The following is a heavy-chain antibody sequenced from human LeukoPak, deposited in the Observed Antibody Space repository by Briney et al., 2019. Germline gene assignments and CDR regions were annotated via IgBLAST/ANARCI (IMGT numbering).Heavy chain of an antibody. J-gene: IGHJ4*02. D-gene: IGHD3-10*01. CDR1: GGSISSYY. CDR2: IYDSGST. Sequence: SETLSLTCTVSGGSISSYYWSWIRQPPGKGLEWIGHIYDSGSTNYNPSLKSRATMSLDTSKSQFSLKLSSVTAADTAVYYCAREGYYGSGNLDYWGQGTLVTVSS. V-gene: IGHV4-59*01. CDR3: AREGYYGSGNLDY.